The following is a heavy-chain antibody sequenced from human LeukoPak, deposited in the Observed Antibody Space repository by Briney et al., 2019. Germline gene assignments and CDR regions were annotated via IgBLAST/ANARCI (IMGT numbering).Heavy chain of an antibody. J-gene: IGHJ4*02. D-gene: IGHD3-3*01. Sequence: PSETLSLTCTVSGGSISTSRRYWGWIRQPPGKGLEWIGSIYYSGSTYYNPSLKSRVTISVDTSKSQFSLKLNSVTAADTAVYYCARQHDFWSGYYTPPDYCGQGTLVTVSS. V-gene: IGHV4-39*01. CDR2: IYYSGST. CDR3: ARQHDFWSGYYTPPDY. CDR1: GGSISTSRRY.